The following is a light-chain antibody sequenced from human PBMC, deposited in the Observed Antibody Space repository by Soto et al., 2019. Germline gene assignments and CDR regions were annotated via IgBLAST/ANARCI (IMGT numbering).Light chain of an antibody. CDR1: QSLEYSDGNTF. V-gene: IGKV2-30*01. Sequence: DVVLTQSPLSLPVTLGQPASMSCRSSQSLEYSDGNTFLNWFHQRPGQSPRRLIYQVSNRDSGVPDRFSGSGSGTDFTLRISRVEAEDVGLYFCMQGTHWPWTFGQGIKVEI. CDR3: MQGTHWPWT. J-gene: IGKJ1*01. CDR2: QVS.